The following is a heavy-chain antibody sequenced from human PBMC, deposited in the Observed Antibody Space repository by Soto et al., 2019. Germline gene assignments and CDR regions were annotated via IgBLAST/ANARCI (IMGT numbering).Heavy chain of an antibody. CDR3: ARWIRSFNYAS. V-gene: IGHV3-33*02. D-gene: IGHD2-2*03. Sequence: QVQLVESGGGVVQPGTSLRLSCAASGFTFSTYGMHWVRQAPGKGLAWVASRHHDGSNTYYADTAKGRFTVSKANSTNTLFLQMDSLGVGDTAVYFCARWIRSFNYASWGQGTLLIVSS. J-gene: IGHJ4*02. CDR1: GFTFSTYG. CDR2: RHHDGSNT.